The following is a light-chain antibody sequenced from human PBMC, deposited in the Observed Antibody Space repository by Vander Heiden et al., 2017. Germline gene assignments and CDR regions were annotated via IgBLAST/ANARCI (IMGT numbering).Light chain of an antibody. Sequence: DIVMTQSPDSLAVSLGGRATINCKSSQSLFYSSNNMNYLAWYQRKAGQPPKLLIYWASSRESGVPDRFIGSGSGTNFTLTISSLQAEDVAVYYCQQYYDTSQAFGCGTKVEIK. CDR2: WAS. V-gene: IGKV4-1*01. CDR1: QSLFYSSNNMNY. CDR3: QQYYDTSQA. J-gene: IGKJ4*01.